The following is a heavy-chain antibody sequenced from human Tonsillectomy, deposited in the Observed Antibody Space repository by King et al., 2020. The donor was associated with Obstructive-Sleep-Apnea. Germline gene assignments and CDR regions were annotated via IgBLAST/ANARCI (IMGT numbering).Heavy chain of an antibody. Sequence: QMPLQESGPGLVKPSQTLSLTCTVSGGSISSGDYYWSWIRQPPGKGLEWIGYIYYSGSTYYNPSLKSRVTISVDTSKNQFSLKLSSVTAADTAVYYCARDQGYSYGYDYWGQGTLVTVSS. D-gene: IGHD5-18*01. V-gene: IGHV4-30-4*01. CDR3: ARDQGYSYGYDY. CDR2: IYYSGST. CDR1: GGSISSGDYY. J-gene: IGHJ4*02.